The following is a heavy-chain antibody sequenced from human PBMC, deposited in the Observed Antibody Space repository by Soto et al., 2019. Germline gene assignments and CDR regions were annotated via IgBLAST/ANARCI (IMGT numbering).Heavy chain of an antibody. CDR3: ARSYSSSWTKTRQQPTNFDY. J-gene: IGHJ4*02. D-gene: IGHD6-13*01. V-gene: IGHV4-39*01. Sequence: QLQLQESGPGLVKPSETLSLTCTVSGGSISSSSYYWGWIRQPPGKGLEWIGSIYYSGSTYYNPSLKSRVTISVDTSKNQFSLKLSSVTAADTAVYYCARSYSSSWTKTRQQPTNFDYWGQGTLVTVSS. CDR2: IYYSGST. CDR1: GGSISSSSYY.